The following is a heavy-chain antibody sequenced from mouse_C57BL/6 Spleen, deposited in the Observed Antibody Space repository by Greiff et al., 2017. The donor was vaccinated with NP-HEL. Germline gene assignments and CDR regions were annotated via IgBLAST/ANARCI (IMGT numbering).Heavy chain of an antibody. J-gene: IGHJ4*01. CDR1: GFSLSTFGMG. Sequence: QVQLKESGPGILQPSQTLSLTCSFSGFSLSTFGMGVGWIRQPSGKGLEWLAHIWWDDDKYYNPALKSRLTISKDTSKNQVFLKIANVDTADTATYYCARITTVVEGYAMDYWGQGTSVTVSS. CDR3: ARITTVVEGYAMDY. D-gene: IGHD1-1*01. V-gene: IGHV8-8*01. CDR2: IWWDDDK.